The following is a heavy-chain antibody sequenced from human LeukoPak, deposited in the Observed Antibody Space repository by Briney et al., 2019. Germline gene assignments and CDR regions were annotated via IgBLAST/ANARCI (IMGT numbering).Heavy chain of an antibody. Sequence: GGSLRLSCAASGFTFNNYWMSWVRQAPGKGLEWVANIKQDGSEKYYVDSVKGRFTISRDNAKNSLYLQMNSLRAEDTAVYYCAKDRVGAILLFDYWGQGTLVAVSS. J-gene: IGHJ4*02. CDR2: IKQDGSEK. CDR1: GFTFNNYW. CDR3: AKDRVGAILLFDY. D-gene: IGHD1-26*01. V-gene: IGHV3-7*03.